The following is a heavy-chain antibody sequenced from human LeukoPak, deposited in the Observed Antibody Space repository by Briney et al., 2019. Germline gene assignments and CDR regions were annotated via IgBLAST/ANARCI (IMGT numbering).Heavy chain of an antibody. D-gene: IGHD5-18*01. J-gene: IGHJ4*02. Sequence: PSETLSLTCTVSGGSISSYYWSGIRQPPGKGLEWIGYIYYSGSTNYNPSLKSRVTISVDTSKNQFSLKLSSVTAADTAVYYCARLGYGYGPSDYWGQGTLVTVSS. CDR2: IYYSGST. V-gene: IGHV4-59*08. CDR1: GGSISSYY. CDR3: ARLGYGYGPSDY.